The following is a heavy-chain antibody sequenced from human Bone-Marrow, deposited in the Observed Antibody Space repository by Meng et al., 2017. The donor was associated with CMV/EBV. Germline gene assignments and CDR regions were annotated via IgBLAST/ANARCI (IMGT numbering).Heavy chain of an antibody. Sequence: GESLKISCAASGFTFSNAWMSWVRQAPGKGLEWVGRTKSKTDGGTTVYNAPVKDRFTISRDDSKTTLYLQMNSLKADDTVVYYCTIEPYGGKSFRDWGQGTLVTVSS. CDR1: GFTFSNAW. CDR3: TIEPYGGKSFRD. CDR2: TKSKTDGGTT. D-gene: IGHD4-23*01. V-gene: IGHV3-15*01. J-gene: IGHJ4*02.